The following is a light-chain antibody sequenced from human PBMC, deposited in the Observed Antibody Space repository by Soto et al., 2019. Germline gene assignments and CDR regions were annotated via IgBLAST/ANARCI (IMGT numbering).Light chain of an antibody. V-gene: IGKV3-11*01. Sequence: EVVLTQSPVTLSLSPGERATLSCRASQSFRGLLAWYQQKPGQAPRLLIYDAYKRATGIPPRFSGSGSGTDFNLTISSLEPEDSAVYYCQHRRMCPITFGQGTRLEIK. CDR2: DAY. CDR3: QHRRMCPIT. J-gene: IGKJ5*01. CDR1: QSFRGL.